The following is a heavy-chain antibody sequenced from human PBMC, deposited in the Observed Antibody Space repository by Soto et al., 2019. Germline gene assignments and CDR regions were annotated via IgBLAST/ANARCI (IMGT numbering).Heavy chain of an antibody. D-gene: IGHD6-13*01. Sequence: GGSLRLSCAASGFTFSNAWMNWVRQAPGKGLEWVGRIKSKTDGGTTDYAAPVKGRFTISRDNSKNTLYLQMNSLRADDTAVYYCARDIAEYSSSLDSWGQGTLVTVSS. CDR1: GFTFSNAW. CDR2: IKSKTDGGTT. CDR3: ARDIAEYSSSLDS. J-gene: IGHJ4*02. V-gene: IGHV3-15*07.